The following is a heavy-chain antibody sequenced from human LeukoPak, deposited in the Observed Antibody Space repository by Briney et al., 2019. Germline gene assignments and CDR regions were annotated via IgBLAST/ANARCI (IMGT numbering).Heavy chain of an antibody. D-gene: IGHD5-18*01. CDR3: ARGDGYSYGFDY. V-gene: IGHV4-34*01. CDR1: GGTFSGYY. Sequence: SETLSLTCAVSGGTFSGYYWSWIRQPPGKGLEWIGEINHSGSTNYNPSLKSRVTISVDTSKNQFSLKLSSVTAADTAVYYCARGDGYSYGFDYWGQGTLVTVSS. CDR2: INHSGST. J-gene: IGHJ4*02.